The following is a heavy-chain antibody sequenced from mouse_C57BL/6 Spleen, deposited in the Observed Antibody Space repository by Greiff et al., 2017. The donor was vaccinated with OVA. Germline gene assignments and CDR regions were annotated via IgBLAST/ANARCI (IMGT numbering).Heavy chain of an antibody. D-gene: IGHD2-5*01. CDR2: IRNKANGYTT. Sequence: EVMLVESGGGLVQPGGSLSLSCAASGFTFTDYYMSWVRQPPGKALEWLGFIRNKANGYTTEYSASVKGRFTISRDNSQSILYLQMNALRAEDSATYYCARYLTSAYYSNYYAMDYWGQGTSVTVSS. CDR3: ARYLTSAYYSNYYAMDY. CDR1: GFTFTDYY. V-gene: IGHV7-3*01. J-gene: IGHJ4*01.